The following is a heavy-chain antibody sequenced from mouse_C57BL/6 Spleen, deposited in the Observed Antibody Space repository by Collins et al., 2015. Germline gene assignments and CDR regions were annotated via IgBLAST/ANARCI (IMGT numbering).Heavy chain of an antibody. Sequence: DVQLQESGPGLVKPSQSLSLTCSVTGYSITSGYYWNWIRQFPGNKLEWMGYISYDGSNNYNPSLKNRISITRDTSKNQFFLKLNSVTTEDTATYYCANDLDYWGQGTTLTVSS. D-gene: IGHD2-3*01. CDR1: GYSITSGYY. V-gene: IGHV3-6*01. CDR2: ISYDGSN. CDR3: ANDLDY. J-gene: IGHJ2*01.